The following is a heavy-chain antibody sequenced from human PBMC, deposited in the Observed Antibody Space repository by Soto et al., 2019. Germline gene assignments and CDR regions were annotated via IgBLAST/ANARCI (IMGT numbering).Heavy chain of an antibody. CDR1: GFTFSDYY. Sequence: QVQLVESGGGLVKPGGSLRLSCAASGFTFSDYYMSWIRQAPGKGLEWVSYISSSSSYTNYADSVKGRFTISRDNAKNSLYLQMNSLRAEDTAVYYCARFGLSERELSYYYYGMDVWGQGTTVTVSS. CDR3: ARFGLSERELSYYYYGMDV. CDR2: ISSSSSYT. J-gene: IGHJ6*02. D-gene: IGHD1-7*01. V-gene: IGHV3-11*06.